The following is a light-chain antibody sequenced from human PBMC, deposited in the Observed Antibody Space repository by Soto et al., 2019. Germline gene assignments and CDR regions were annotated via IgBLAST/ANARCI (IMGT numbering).Light chain of an antibody. Sequence: DIVMTQSPLSLPVTPGEPASISCRSSQSLLHSSGYNYLDWYLQKSGQSPQLLIYFGSTRASGVLDRFSSSGAGTKFTLKISRVEAEDVVVYYCMHTLVTPWTFGQGTKVEIK. J-gene: IGKJ1*01. V-gene: IGKV2-28*01. CDR3: MHTLVTPWT. CDR2: FGS. CDR1: QSLLHSSGYNY.